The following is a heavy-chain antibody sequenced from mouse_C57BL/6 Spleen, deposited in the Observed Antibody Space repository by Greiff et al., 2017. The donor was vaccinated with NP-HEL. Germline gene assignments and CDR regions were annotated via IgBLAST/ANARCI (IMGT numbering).Heavy chain of an antibody. CDR2: ISDGGSYT. D-gene: IGHD1-1*01. J-gene: IGHJ4*01. Sequence: DVKLVESGGGLVKPGGSLKLSCAASGFTFSSYAMSWVRQTPEKRLEWVATISDGGSYTYYPDNVKGRFTISRDNAKNNLYLQMSHLKSEDTAMYYCARAITTVVATKAMDYWGQGTSVTVSS. V-gene: IGHV5-4*03. CDR3: ARAITTVVATKAMDY. CDR1: GFTFSSYA.